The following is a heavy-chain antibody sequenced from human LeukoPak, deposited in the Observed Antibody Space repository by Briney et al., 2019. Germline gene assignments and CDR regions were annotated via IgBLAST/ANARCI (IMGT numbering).Heavy chain of an antibody. CDR1: GFTFSSYA. CDR3: ARVGGSYLHYFFDY. D-gene: IGHD1-26*01. J-gene: IGHJ4*02. Sequence: GRSLRLSCAASGFTFSSYAMHWVRQAPGKGLEWVAVISYDGSNKYYADSVKGRFTISRDNSKNTLYLQMDGLRAEDTAVYYCARVGGSYLHYFFDYWGQGTLVTVSS. CDR2: ISYDGSNK. V-gene: IGHV3-30*04.